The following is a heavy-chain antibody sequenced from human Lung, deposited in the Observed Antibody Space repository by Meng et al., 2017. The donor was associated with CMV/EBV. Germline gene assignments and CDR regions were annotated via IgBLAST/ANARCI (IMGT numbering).Heavy chain of an antibody. CDR3: ASFPPPGKQWLVTDY. J-gene: IGHJ4*02. CDR1: GGSISSSNW. V-gene: IGHV4-4*02. D-gene: IGHD6-19*01. Sequence: QVPLQESGPGLLKPSGTRSLTCAVSGGSISSSNWWSWVRQPSGKGLEWIGEIYHSGSTNYNPSLKSRVTISVDKSKNQFSLKLSSVTAADTAVYYCASFPPPGKQWLVTDYWGQGTLVTVSS. CDR2: IYHSGST.